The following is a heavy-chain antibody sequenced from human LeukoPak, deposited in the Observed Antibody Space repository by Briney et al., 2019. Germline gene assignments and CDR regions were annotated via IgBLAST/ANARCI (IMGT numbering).Heavy chain of an antibody. J-gene: IGHJ4*02. CDR3: ARHNRPGYDSSMMGGFDY. CDR2: IYPGDSDT. Sequence: GESLKISCKGSGYSFTSYWIGWVRQMPGKGLEWMGIIYPGDSDTRYSPSFQGQVTISADKSISTAYLQWSSLKASDTAMYYRARHNRPGYDSSMMGGFDYWGQGILVTVSS. V-gene: IGHV5-51*01. D-gene: IGHD3-22*01. CDR1: GYSFTSYW.